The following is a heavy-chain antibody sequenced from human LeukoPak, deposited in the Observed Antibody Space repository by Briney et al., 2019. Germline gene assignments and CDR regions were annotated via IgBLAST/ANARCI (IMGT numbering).Heavy chain of an antibody. CDR1: GGSISSYY. D-gene: IGHD3-10*01. CDR3: ARSSDLLYNWFDP. J-gene: IGHJ5*02. CDR2: IYYSGST. Sequence: SETLSLTCTVSGGSISSYYWSWIRQPPGKGLEWIGYIYYSGSTNYNPSLKSRVTISVDTSKNQFSLKLSSVTAADTAVYYCARSSDLLYNWFDPWGQGTLVTVSS. V-gene: IGHV4-59*08.